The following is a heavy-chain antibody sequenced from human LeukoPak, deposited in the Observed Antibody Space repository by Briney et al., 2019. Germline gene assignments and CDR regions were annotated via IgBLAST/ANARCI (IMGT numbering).Heavy chain of an antibody. Sequence: GGSLRLSCAASGFTFSSYVMHWVRQAPGKGLEWVAVIWYDGSNKYYADSVKGRFTISRDNSKNTLYLQMNSLRAEDTAVYYCAREGVRGIELWNTDGYNNYWGQGTLVTVSS. D-gene: IGHD5-24*01. V-gene: IGHV3-33*01. CDR1: GFTFSSYV. CDR3: AREGVRGIELWNTDGYNNY. CDR2: IWYDGSNK. J-gene: IGHJ4*02.